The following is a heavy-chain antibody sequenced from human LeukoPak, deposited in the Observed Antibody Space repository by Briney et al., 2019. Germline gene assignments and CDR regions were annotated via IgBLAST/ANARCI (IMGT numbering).Heavy chain of an antibody. J-gene: IGHJ4*02. Sequence: GGSLRLSCAASGFTFSSNYMSWVRQAPGKGLEWVSVIHSGGSTYYADSVKGRFAISRDNSKNTLYLQMNSLRAEDTAVYYCARDHTDYYDSSGYLGYWGQGTLVTVSS. CDR3: ARDHTDYYDSSGYLGY. CDR1: GFTFSSNY. CDR2: IHSGGST. V-gene: IGHV3-53*01. D-gene: IGHD3-22*01.